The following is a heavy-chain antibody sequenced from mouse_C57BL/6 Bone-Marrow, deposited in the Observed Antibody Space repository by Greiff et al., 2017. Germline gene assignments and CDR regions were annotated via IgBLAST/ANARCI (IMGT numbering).Heavy chain of an antibody. CDR1: GYTFTSYD. V-gene: IGHV1-85*01. CDR2: IYPRDGST. D-gene: IGHD2-3*01. J-gene: IGHJ4*01. CDR3: ARSGDGYYERDAMDY. Sequence: VQLQQSGPELVKPGASAKLSCKASGYTFTSYDINWVKQRPGQGLEWIGWIYPRDGSTKYNEKFKGKATLTVDTSSSTAYMELHSLTSEDSAVYFCARSGDGYYERDAMDYWGQGTSVTVSS.